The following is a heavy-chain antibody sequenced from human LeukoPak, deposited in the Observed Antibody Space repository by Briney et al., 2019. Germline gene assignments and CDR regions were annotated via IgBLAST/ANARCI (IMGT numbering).Heavy chain of an antibody. CDR2: ISAYNGNT. CDR1: GYTFTSYG. Sequence: ATVKVSCKASGYTFTSYGISWVRQAPGQGLEWMGWISAYNGNTNYAQKLQGRVTMTTDTSTSTAYMELRSLRSDDTAVYYCASLRQLGYYYYYMDVWGKGTTVTVSS. J-gene: IGHJ6*03. CDR3: ASLRQLGYYYYYMDV. D-gene: IGHD6-6*01. V-gene: IGHV1-18*01.